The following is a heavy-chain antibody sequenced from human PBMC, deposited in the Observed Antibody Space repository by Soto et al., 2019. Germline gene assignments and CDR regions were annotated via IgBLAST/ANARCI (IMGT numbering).Heavy chain of an antibody. CDR3: AAALVPAGVDY. CDR2: ISYDGSNK. D-gene: IGHD2-2*01. Sequence: QVQLVESGGGVVQPGRSLRLSCAASGFTFSSYAMHWVRQAPGKGLEWVAVISYDGSNKYYADSVKGRFTISRDNSKNTLYLQMNSLRAEDTAVYYCAAALVPAGVDYWGQGTLVTFSS. V-gene: IGHV3-30-3*01. CDR1: GFTFSSYA. J-gene: IGHJ4*02.